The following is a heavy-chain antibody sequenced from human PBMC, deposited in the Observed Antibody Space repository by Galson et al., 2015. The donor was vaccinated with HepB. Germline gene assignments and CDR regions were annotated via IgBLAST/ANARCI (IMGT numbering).Heavy chain of an antibody. J-gene: IGHJ6*03. Sequence: SVKVSCTASGYTFIDYYIHWVRQAPGQGLEWMGRINPNSGGTDYAQKFQGRVTMTRDTSISTGYMELSRLRSESTAVYYCARDYGSGTYDDYYQYMDVWGKGTTVTVSS. D-gene: IGHD3-10*01. CDR1: GYTFIDYY. CDR3: ARDYGSGTYDDYYQYMDV. V-gene: IGHV1-2*06. CDR2: INPNSGGT.